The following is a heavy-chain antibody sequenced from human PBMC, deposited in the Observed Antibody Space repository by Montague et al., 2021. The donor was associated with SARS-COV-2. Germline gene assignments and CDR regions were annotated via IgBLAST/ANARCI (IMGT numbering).Heavy chain of an antibody. J-gene: IGHJ6*02. D-gene: IGHD6-13*01. CDR2: ISGSGGST. CDR1: GFTFSSYA. CDR3: AKVGSSWYHGYYYGMDV. V-gene: IGHV3-23*01. Sequence: LSLSFSASGFTFSSYAMSWVRQAPGKGLEWVSAISGSGGSTYYADSVKGRFTISRDNSKNTLYLQMNSLRAEDTAVYYCAKVGSSWYHGYYYGMDVWGQGTTVTVSS.